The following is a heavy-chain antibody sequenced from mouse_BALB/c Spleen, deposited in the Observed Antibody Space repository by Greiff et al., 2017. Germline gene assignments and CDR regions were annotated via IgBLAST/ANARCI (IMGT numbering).Heavy chain of an antibody. J-gene: IGHJ4*01. CDR2: IYPGDGDT. CDR1: GYTFTSYW. Sequence: VKLMESGAELARPGASVKLSCKASGYTFTSYWMQWVKQRPGQGLEWIGAIYPGDGDTRYTQKFKGKATLTADKSSSTAYMQLSSLASEDSAVYYCARDAMDYWGQGTSVTVSS. CDR3: ARDAMDY. V-gene: IGHV1-87*01.